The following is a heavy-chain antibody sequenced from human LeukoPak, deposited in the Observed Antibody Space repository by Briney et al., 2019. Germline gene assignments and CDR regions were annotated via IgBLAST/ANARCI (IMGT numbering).Heavy chain of an antibody. CDR3: ARDRGSSWYKD. J-gene: IGHJ4*02. V-gene: IGHV4-34*01. CDR1: GGSFSGYY. Sequence: SETLSLTCAVYGGSFSGYYWSWIRQPPGKGLEWIGEINHSGSTNYNPSLKSRVTISVDTSKNQFSLQLNSVTPEDTAVYYCARDRGSSWYKDWGQGTLVTVSS. CDR2: INHSGST. D-gene: IGHD6-13*01.